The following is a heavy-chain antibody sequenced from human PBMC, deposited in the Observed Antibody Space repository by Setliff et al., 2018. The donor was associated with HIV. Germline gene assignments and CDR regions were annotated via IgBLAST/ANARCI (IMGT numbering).Heavy chain of an antibody. CDR3: ARAPYYDFWSGYFSLTNLHVFDI. CDR2: IYTSGSA. D-gene: IGHD3-3*01. CDR1: GGSINSYY. Sequence: KSSETLSLTCTVSGGSINSYYWSWIRQPAGKGLEWIGRIYTSGSANYNPSLKSRVTISVDTSKNQFSLKLTSVTAADTAVYYCARAPYYDFWSGYFSLTNLHVFDIWGQGTMVTVSS. V-gene: IGHV4-4*07. J-gene: IGHJ3*02.